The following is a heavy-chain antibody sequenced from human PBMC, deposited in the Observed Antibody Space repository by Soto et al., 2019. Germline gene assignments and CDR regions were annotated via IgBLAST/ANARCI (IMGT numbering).Heavy chain of an antibody. CDR1: GCSISSYY. J-gene: IGHJ5*02. CDR3: ARTLFLVRGIIITEPNWFDP. V-gene: IGHV4-59*01. Sequence: SETLSLTCTFSGCSISSYYWILIRQPTGKGLEYIGYIHYSGSTNYNPSLKSRVTISMDTSKNQFSLRLSSVTAADTAVYYCARTLFLVRGIIITEPNWFDPCGQGTLVTVSS. CDR2: IHYSGST. D-gene: IGHD3-10*01.